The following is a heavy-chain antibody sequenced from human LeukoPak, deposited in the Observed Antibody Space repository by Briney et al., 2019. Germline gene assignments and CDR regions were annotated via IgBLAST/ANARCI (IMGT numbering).Heavy chain of an antibody. CDR2: INPITGST. CDR1: GYTFTNYY. Sequence: ASVKVSCTASGYTFTNYYMHWVRQAPGEGLEWMGIINPITGSTNYAQKFQGTVTMTRDTSTSTVYMDLRSLRSEDTAVYYCARDTIWGRGSYLDVWGRGTLVTVSS. J-gene: IGHJ2*01. D-gene: IGHD3-10*01. CDR3: ARDTIWGRGSYLDV. V-gene: IGHV1-46*01.